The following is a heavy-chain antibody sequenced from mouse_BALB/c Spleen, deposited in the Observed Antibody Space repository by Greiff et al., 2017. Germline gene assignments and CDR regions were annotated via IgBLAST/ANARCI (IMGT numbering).Heavy chain of an antibody. CDR3: ARWGTTVFDY. CDR1: GYTFTSYW. J-gene: IGHJ2*01. CDR2: INPSTGYT. Sequence: QVQLKQSGAELAKPGASVKMSCKASGYTFTSYWMHWVKQRPGQGLEWIGYINPSTGYTEYNQKFKDKATLTADKSSSTAYMQLSSLTSEDSAVYYCARWGTTVFDYWGQGTTLTVSS. V-gene: IGHV1-7*01. D-gene: IGHD1-1*01.